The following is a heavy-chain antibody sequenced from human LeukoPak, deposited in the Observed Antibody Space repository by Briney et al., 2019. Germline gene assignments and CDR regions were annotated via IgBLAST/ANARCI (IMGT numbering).Heavy chain of an antibody. Sequence: GASVKVSCKASGYTFTGYYMHWVRQAPGQGLEWMGWINPHSGGTNYAQKFQGRVTMTRDTSISTAYMELSRLRSDDTAVYYCATEEDDDFWSGYYRGHYYMDVWGKGTTVTVSS. CDR2: INPHSGGT. V-gene: IGHV1-2*02. D-gene: IGHD3-3*01. CDR3: ATEEDDDFWSGYYRGHYYMDV. J-gene: IGHJ6*03. CDR1: GYTFTGYY.